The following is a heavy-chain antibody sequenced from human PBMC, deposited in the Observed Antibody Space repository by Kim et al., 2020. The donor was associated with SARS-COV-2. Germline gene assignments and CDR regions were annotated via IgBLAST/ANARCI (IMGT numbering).Heavy chain of an antibody. CDR3: ARAPQQLVPWYFDY. Sequence: ADSVKGRFTISRDNSKNTLYLQMNSLRAEDTAVYYCARAPQQLVPWYFDYWGQGTLVTVSS. J-gene: IGHJ4*02. D-gene: IGHD6-13*01. V-gene: IGHV3-30*01.